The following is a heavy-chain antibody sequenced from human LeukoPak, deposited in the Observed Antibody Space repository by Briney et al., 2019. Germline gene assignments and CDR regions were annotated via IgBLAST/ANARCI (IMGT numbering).Heavy chain of an antibody. Sequence: ASVKVSCKVSGYTLTELSMHWVRQAPGKGLEWMGGFDPEDGETIYAQKFQGRVTMTEDTSTDTAYMELSSLRSEDTAVYYCARNPEVYDSSGYSAGWIDPWGQGTLVTVSS. CDR2: FDPEDGET. CDR3: ARNPEVYDSSGYSAGWIDP. J-gene: IGHJ5*02. CDR1: GYTLTELS. V-gene: IGHV1-24*01. D-gene: IGHD3-22*01.